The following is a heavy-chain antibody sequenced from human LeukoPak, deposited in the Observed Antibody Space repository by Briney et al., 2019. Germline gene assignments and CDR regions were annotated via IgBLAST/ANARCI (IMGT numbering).Heavy chain of an antibody. D-gene: IGHD5-18*01. CDR3: ARADSYSWYGT. CDR1: GFTFNRYR. J-gene: IGHJ5*02. CDR2: INQDGSER. V-gene: IGHV3-7*01. Sequence: GGSLRLSCAASGFTFNRYRMSWLRQAPGKGLEWVANINQDGSERHYADSVEGRFVISRDNVKNSVSLQLNSPRVEDTAVYYCARADSYSWYGTWGQGTLVTVSS.